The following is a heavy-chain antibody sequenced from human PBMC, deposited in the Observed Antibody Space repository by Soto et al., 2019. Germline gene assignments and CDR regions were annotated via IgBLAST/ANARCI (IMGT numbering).Heavy chain of an antibody. CDR2: IWYDGSNK. Sequence: QVQLVESGGGVVQPGGSLRLSCTTSGFTFNTYGMYWVRQAPGKGLEWVAIIWYDGSNKYYGDSVKGRFTISRDNSKKPLYLQMNSLRAEDTALYYCARGDCTGAYCYSWTFNYGVDVWGQGTTVTVSS. CDR3: ARGDCTGAYCYSWTFNYGVDV. J-gene: IGHJ6*02. D-gene: IGHD2-15*01. V-gene: IGHV3-33*08. CDR1: GFTFNTYG.